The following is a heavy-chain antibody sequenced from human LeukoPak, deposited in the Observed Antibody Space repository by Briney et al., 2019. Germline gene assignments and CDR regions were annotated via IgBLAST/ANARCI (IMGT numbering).Heavy chain of an antibody. CDR3: ARARQYYDFWSGYYPQYYYYYGMDV. J-gene: IGHJ6*02. CDR2: ISYDGSNK. D-gene: IGHD3-3*01. CDR1: GFTFSSYG. Sequence: GRSLRLSCAASGFTFSSYGMHWVRQAPGKGLEWVAVISYDGSNKYYADSVKGRFTISRDNSKNTLYLQMNSLRAEDTAVYYCARARQYYDFWSGYYPQYYYYYGMDVWGQGTTVTVSS. V-gene: IGHV3-30*03.